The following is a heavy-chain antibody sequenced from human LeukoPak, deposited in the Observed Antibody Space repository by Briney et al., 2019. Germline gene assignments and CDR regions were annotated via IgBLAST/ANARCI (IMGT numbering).Heavy chain of an antibody. J-gene: IGHJ1*01. CDR1: GFTFSSYS. CDR2: ISSSSSYI. V-gene: IGHV3-21*01. D-gene: IGHD6-19*01. Sequence: PGGSLRLSCAASGFTFSSYSMNWVRQAPGKGLEWVSSISSSSSYIYYADSVKGRFTISRDNAKNSLYLQMNSLRAEDTAVYYCARDEPGIAVAGPHWGQGTLVTVSS. CDR3: ARDEPGIAVAGPH.